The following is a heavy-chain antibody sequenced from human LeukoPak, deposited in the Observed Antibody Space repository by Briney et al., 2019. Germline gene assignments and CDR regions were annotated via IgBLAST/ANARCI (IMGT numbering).Heavy chain of an antibody. Sequence: GGSLRLSCAASGFTVSSNYMSWVRQASGKGLEWVSIIYSSGSTYYADSVKGRFTISRDNSKNTLYLQMNSLRAEDTAVYYCAREALGGGGYWGQGTLVTVSS. D-gene: IGHD3-10*01. CDR1: GFTVSSNY. CDR2: IYSSGST. J-gene: IGHJ4*02. V-gene: IGHV3-66*01. CDR3: AREALGGGGY.